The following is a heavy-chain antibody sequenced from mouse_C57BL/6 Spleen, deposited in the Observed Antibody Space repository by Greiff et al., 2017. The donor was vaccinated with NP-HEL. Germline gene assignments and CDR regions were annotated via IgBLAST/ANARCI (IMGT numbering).Heavy chain of an antibody. V-gene: IGHV1-47*01. CDR2: FHPYNDDT. Sequence: QVQLKESGAELVKPGASVKMSCKASGYTFTTYPIEWMKQNHGKSLEWIGNFHPYNDDTKYNEKFKGKATLTVEKSSSTVYLALSRFTSDDSAVYYCARKRLLRSYWYFDVWGTGTTVTVSS. CDR3: ARKRLLRSYWYFDV. D-gene: IGHD1-1*01. J-gene: IGHJ1*03. CDR1: GYTFTTYP.